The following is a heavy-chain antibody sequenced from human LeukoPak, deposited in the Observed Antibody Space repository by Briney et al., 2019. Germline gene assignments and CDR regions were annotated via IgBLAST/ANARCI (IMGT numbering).Heavy chain of an antibody. CDR3: ARDEPPSIDPEWLLAY. CDR1: GFTFSSYA. D-gene: IGHD3-3*01. J-gene: IGHJ4*02. V-gene: IGHV3-30-3*01. Sequence: GRSLRLSCAASGFTFSSYAMHWVRQAPGKGLEWVAVISYDGSNKYYADSVKGRLTISRDNSTNTLYLQINSLRAEDTAVYYCARDEPPSIDPEWLLAYWGQGTLVTVSS. CDR2: ISYDGSNK.